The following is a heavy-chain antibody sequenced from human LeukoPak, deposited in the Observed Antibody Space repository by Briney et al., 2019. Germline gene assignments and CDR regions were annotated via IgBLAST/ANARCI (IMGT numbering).Heavy chain of an antibody. D-gene: IGHD5-18*01. Sequence: ASGKLSCKASGYPFSSYGITWVRQAPGQGLEWMGWISGYNGNTNYAQKLQGRVTMTTDTSTTTAYMELRSLRSDDTAVYYCVRQVDITMALPDYWGQGTLVTVSS. CDR1: GYPFSSYG. CDR3: VRQVDITMALPDY. J-gene: IGHJ4*02. V-gene: IGHV1-18*01. CDR2: ISGYNGNT.